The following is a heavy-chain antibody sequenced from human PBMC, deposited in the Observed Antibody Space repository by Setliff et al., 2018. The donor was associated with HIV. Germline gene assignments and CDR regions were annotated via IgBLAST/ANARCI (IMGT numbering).Heavy chain of an antibody. CDR2: VSQSGST. J-gene: IGHJ5*02. CDR1: GVSINRTDHY. CDR3: ARVPVAGANWFDP. V-gene: IGHV4-39*01. D-gene: IGHD2-21*01. Sequence: SETLFLTCSVSGVSINRTDHYWGWIRQSPGKRLEWIGSVSQSGSTYYNPSLKSRITISVDRSKNLFSLKLISVTAADQGVYYCARVPVAGANWFDPWGLGILVTVSS.